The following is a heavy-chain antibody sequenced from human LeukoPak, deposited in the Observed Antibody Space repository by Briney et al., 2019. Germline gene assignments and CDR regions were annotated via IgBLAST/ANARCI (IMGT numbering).Heavy chain of an antibody. CDR2: ISSSSSSYI. J-gene: IGHJ4*02. V-gene: IGHV3-21*01. Sequence: GGSLRLSCAASGFTFSSYSMNWVRQAPGKGLEWVSSISSSSSSYIYYADSVKGRFTISRDNAKNSLYLQMNSLRAEDTAVYYCARGALWFGELLPYYFDYWGQGTLVTVSS. CDR3: ARGALWFGELLPYYFDY. CDR1: GFTFSSYS. D-gene: IGHD3-10*01.